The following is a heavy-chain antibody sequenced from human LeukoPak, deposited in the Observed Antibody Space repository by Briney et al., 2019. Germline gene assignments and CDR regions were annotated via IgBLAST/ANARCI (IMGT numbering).Heavy chain of an antibody. CDR3: ARFPNTAMVMGLEYYYYGMDV. V-gene: IGHV1-46*01. Sequence: ASVTVSCKASGYTFTSYYMHWVRQAPGQRLEWMGIINPSGGSTSYAQEFQDRVTMTRDTSTSTVYMELSSLRSEDTAVYYCARFPNTAMVMGLEYYYYGMDVWGQGTTVTVSS. CDR2: INPSGGST. J-gene: IGHJ6*02. D-gene: IGHD5-18*01. CDR1: GYTFTSYY.